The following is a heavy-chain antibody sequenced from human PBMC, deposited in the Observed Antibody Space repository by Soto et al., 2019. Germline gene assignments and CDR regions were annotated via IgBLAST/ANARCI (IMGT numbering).Heavy chain of an antibody. Sequence: QVQLVQSGAEVRRPGASVMVSCKISGHTLTEFSIHWVRQAPGKGLEWMGGFDPEGGEAIYAQKWHGRVTLTTDTSASTAYMELRSLTSDDTAMYYCARDTESNRYNDWGQGTLVTVSS. CDR2: FDPEGGEA. CDR3: ARDTESNRYND. D-gene: IGHD1-20*01. J-gene: IGHJ1*01. V-gene: IGHV1-24*01. CDR1: GHTLTEFS.